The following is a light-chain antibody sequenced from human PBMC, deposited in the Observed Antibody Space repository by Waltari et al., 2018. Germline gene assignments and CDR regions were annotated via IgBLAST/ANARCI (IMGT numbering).Light chain of an antibody. CDR3: ATWDNSLTAVV. Sequence: QSVLTQPPSVSAPPGQKVTISCSGSSSNIGNYLFSWYHQLPRATPKLIIYDNYKRPSGIPDRFSASKSGTSATLDITGLQIGDEADYYCATWDNSLTAVVFGGGTKLTVL. CDR1: SSNIGNYL. CDR2: DNY. J-gene: IGLJ2*01. V-gene: IGLV1-51*01.